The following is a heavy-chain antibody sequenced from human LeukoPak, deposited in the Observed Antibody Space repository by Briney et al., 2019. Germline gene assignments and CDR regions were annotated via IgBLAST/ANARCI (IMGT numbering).Heavy chain of an antibody. CDR1: GFTFSDYY. V-gene: IGHV3-23*01. CDR2: ISGSGGST. D-gene: IGHD1-26*01. J-gene: IGHJ4*02. CDR3: ANRIVGATKAFDY. Sequence: GGSLRLSCAASGFTFSDYYMSWVRQAPGKGLEWVSAISGSGGSTYYADSVKGRFTISRDNSKNTLYLQMNSLRAEDTAVYYCANRIVGATKAFDYWGQGTLVTVSS.